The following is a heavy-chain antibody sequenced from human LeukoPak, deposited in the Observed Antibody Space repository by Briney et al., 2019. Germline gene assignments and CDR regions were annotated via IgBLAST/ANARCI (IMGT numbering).Heavy chain of an antibody. Sequence: SETLSLTCTVSGGSISSYYWSWIRQPPGKGLEWIGYIYYSGSTNYNPSLKSRVTISVDTTKNQFSMKVTSVTAADTAVYYCARVLGSGYSDYWGQGTLVTVSS. CDR2: IYYSGST. V-gene: IGHV4-59*01. CDR1: GGSISSYY. D-gene: IGHD3-22*01. J-gene: IGHJ4*02. CDR3: ARVLGSGYSDY.